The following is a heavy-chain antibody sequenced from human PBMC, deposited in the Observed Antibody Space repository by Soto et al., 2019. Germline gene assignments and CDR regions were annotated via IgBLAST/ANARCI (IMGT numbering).Heavy chain of an antibody. V-gene: IGHV3-48*02. Sequence: GGSLRLSCAASGFTFSSYSMNWVRQAPGKGLEWVSYISSSSSTIYYADSVKGRFTISRDNAKNSLYLQMNSLRDEDTAVYYCARALLPQYYYDSSGYYSFAYWGQGTLVTVSS. J-gene: IGHJ4*02. CDR1: GFTFSSYS. CDR3: ARALLPQYYYDSSGYYSFAY. D-gene: IGHD3-22*01. CDR2: ISSSSSTI.